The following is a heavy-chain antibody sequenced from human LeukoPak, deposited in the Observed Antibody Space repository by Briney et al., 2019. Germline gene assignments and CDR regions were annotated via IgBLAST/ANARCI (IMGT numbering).Heavy chain of an antibody. D-gene: IGHD3-9*01. Sequence: QPGGSLRLSCAASGFTFSSYWMHWVRQAPGEGLVWVSRINSDGSSATYADSVKGRFTISRDNAKNTLYLQMSSLRAEDTALYYCATELLTPLDYWGQGTLVTVSS. V-gene: IGHV3-74*01. CDR1: GFTFSSYW. J-gene: IGHJ4*02. CDR3: ATELLTPLDY. CDR2: INSDGSSA.